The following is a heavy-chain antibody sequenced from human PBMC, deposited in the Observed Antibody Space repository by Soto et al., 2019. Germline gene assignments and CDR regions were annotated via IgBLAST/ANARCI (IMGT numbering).Heavy chain of an antibody. Sequence: GASVKVSCKASGGTFSSYAISWVRQAPGQGLEWMGGIIPIFGTANYAQKCQGRVTITADESTITAYMELSSLRSEDTAVYYCAREYYYDGMDVWGQGTTVTVSS. CDR2: IIPIFGTA. CDR1: GGTFSSYA. CDR3: AREYYYDGMDV. V-gene: IGHV1-69*13. J-gene: IGHJ6*02.